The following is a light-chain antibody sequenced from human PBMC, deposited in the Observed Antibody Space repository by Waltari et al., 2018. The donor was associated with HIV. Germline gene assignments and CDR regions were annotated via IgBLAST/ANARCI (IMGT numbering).Light chain of an antibody. J-gene: IGLJ2*01. CDR2: KNN. CDR3: AAWDDRLNLV. Sequence: QSVLTQPPSASGTPGQRATISCFGSNSNIGSNYVYWYQQLPGMAPKLLIYKNNQRPVGVPDRFSGSKSGTSAALAISGLRSEDEADYYCAAWDDRLNLVFGGGTKLTVL. V-gene: IGLV1-47*01. CDR1: NSNIGSNY.